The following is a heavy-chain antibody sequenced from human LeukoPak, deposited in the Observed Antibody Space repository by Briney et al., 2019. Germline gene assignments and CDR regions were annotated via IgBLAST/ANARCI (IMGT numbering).Heavy chain of an antibody. J-gene: IGHJ6*03. CDR3: ARGGSVAVAGSYYYYMDV. Sequence: ASVKVSCKASGYTFTSYAMHWVRQAPGQRLEWMGWINAGSGNTKYSQEFQGRVTITRNTSISTAYMELSSLRSEDTAVYYCARGGSVAVAGSYYYYMDVWGKGTTVTVSS. V-gene: IGHV1-3*03. CDR2: INAGSGNT. D-gene: IGHD6-19*01. CDR1: GYTFTSYA.